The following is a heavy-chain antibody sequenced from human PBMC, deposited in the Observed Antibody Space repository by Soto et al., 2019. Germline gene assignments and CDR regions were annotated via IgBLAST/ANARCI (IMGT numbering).Heavy chain of an antibody. V-gene: IGHV3-7*01. CDR1: RFSFSDYW. CDR3: ARVNSSGFSDY. Sequence: EVHLVESGGGLVHPGGSLRLSCAASRFSFSDYWMNWVRQAPGKGLEWVANIKEDGSQKYYVGAVRGRFIISRDNAKNSLYLQMNSLRAEDTAVYYCARVNSSGFSDYWGQGTLVTVSS. J-gene: IGHJ4*02. CDR2: IKEDGSQK. D-gene: IGHD6-19*01.